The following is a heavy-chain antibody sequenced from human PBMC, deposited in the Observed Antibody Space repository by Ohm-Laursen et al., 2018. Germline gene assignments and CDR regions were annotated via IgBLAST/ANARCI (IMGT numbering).Heavy chain of an antibody. CDR1: GYSISSGYY. CDR2: VFHSGST. J-gene: IGHJ4*02. D-gene: IGHD5-12*01. V-gene: IGHV4-38-2*02. CDR3: ARGATMNQFDY. Sequence: SDTLSLTCTVSGYSISSGYYWDWIRQPPGKGLQWIGSVFHSGSTYYNPSLKSRVTISVDTSKNQFSLKLTSVTAADTAVYYCARGATMNQFDYWGQGTLVTVSS.